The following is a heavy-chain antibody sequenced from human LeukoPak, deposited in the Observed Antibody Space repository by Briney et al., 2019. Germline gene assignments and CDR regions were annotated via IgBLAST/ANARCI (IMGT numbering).Heavy chain of an antibody. D-gene: IGHD3-10*01. CDR2: INREGTYT. CDR3: GGWSNYKYYPYYLDV. Sequence: GGSLRLSCATSGFTYRIYWMHWVRQVPGEGLLWLARINREGTYTAYADAVQGRFTLSRDNATNTLYLQMNSLRVDATAVYYWGGWSNYKYYPYYLDVWGKGTTVTVSS. V-gene: IGHV3-74*01. CDR1: GFTYRIYW. J-gene: IGHJ6*03.